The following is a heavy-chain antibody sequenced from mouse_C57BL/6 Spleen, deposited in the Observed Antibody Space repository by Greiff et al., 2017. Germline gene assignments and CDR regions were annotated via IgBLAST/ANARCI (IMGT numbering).Heavy chain of an antibody. Sequence: VQLQESGAELVKPGASVKISCKASGYAFSSYWMNWVKQRPGKGLEWIGQIYPGDGDTNYNGKFKGKATLTADKSSSTAYMQLSSLTSEDSAVYFCARDYYGSSYGNWYVDVWGTGTTVTVSS. V-gene: IGHV1-80*01. D-gene: IGHD1-1*01. CDR3: ARDYYGSSYGNWYVDV. J-gene: IGHJ1*03. CDR2: IYPGDGDT. CDR1: GYAFSSYW.